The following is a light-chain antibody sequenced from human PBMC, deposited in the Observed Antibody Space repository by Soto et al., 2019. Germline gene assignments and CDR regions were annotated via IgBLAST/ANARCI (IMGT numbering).Light chain of an antibody. CDR3: QQYNSYSWT. CDR1: QSISSW. CDR2: DAS. V-gene: IGKV1-5*01. Sequence: DIQMTQSPSSLSASVGHRLTKTCPASQSISSWLAWYQQKPGKAPKLLIYDASSLESGVPSRFSGSGSGTEFTLTISSLQPDDFATYYCQQYNSYSWTFGQGTKVDIK. J-gene: IGKJ1*01.